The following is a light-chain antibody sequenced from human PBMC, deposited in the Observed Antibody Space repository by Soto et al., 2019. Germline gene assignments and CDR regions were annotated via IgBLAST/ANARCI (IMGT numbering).Light chain of an antibody. CDR3: QVWDSSSDHYV. CDR1: NIGSKS. J-gene: IGLJ1*01. Sequence: SYELTQPPSVSVAPGQTARITCGGNNIGSKSVHCSQQTPGQAPVLVVYDDSDRPSGIPERFSGSNSGNTATLTISRVEAGDEADYYCQVWDSSSDHYVFGTGTKVTVL. CDR2: DDS. V-gene: IGLV3-21*02.